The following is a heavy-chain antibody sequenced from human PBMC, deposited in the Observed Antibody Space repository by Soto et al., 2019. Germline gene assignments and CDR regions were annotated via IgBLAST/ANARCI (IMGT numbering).Heavy chain of an antibody. J-gene: IGHJ6*03. CDR2: ISSSGSTI. V-gene: IGHV3-11*01. D-gene: IGHD3-10*01. CDR3: ARRVWFGESYYYYMDV. Sequence: PGGSLRLSCAASGFTFSDYYMSWIRQAPGKGLEWVSYISSSGSTIYYADSVKGRFTISRDNAKNSLYLQMNSLRAEDTAVYYCARRVWFGESYYYYMDVWGKGTTVTVSS. CDR1: GFTFSDYY.